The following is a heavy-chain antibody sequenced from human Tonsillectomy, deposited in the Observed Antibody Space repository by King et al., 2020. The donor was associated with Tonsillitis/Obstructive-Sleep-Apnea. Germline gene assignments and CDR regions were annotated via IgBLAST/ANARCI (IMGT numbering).Heavy chain of an antibody. Sequence: QLVQSGAEVKKPGESLRISCKGSGYSFTSYWISWVRQMPGKGLEWRGRIDPSDSYINYSPSFQGHVTISADKSISTAYLQWSSLKPSDTALYYCAINWNYVGDAFDIWGQATMVTVSS. D-gene: IGHD1-7*01. CDR3: AINWNYVGDAFDI. CDR2: IDPSDSYI. J-gene: IGHJ3*02. V-gene: IGHV5-10-1*01. CDR1: GYSFTSYW.